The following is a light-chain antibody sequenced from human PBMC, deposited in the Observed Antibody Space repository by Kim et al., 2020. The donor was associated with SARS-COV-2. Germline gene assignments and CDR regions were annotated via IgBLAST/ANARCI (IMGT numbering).Light chain of an antibody. CDR3: NSRESSANHWM. V-gene: IGLV3-19*01. J-gene: IGLJ3*02. Sequence: ALGQTVRITCQGDRLRSYFAGWYQQKPGQAPVLVFYGKNNRPSGIPDRFSGSYSGNTASLTITAAQAEDEADYDCNSRESSANHWMFGGGTQLTVL. CDR2: GKN. CDR1: RLRSYF.